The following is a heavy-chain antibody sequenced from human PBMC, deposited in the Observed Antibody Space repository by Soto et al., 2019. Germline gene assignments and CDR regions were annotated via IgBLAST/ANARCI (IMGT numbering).Heavy chain of an antibody. D-gene: IGHD4-17*01. CDR2: INYRGST. J-gene: IGHJ4*02. CDR1: GSSSSSGDYY. Sequence: PSETLSLTCTVSGSSSSSGDYYWSSIRQPPGKGLEWIGYINYRGSTYYNPSLKSRVTISRDNSKNTLYLQMISLRAEDTAVYYCARESNDYGDTLDYWGEGTLVTVSS. V-gene: IGHV4-30-4*02. CDR3: ARESNDYGDTLDY.